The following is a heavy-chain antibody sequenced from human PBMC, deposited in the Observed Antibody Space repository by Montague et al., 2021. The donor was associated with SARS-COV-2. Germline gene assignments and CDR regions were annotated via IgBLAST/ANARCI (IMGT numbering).Heavy chain of an antibody. J-gene: IGHJ4*01. V-gene: IGHV4-39*01. CDR3: ARLHCSSTSCYYLFFAETSHFDY. CDR2: IYYSGST. D-gene: IGHD2-2*01. Sequence: SETLSLICTVSGGSISSSSYYWGRIRQPPGKGLEWIGSIYYSGSTYYNPSLKSRVTISVDTSKNQFSLKLSSVTAADTAVYYCARLHCSSTSCYYLFFAETSHFDYWGQGTLVTVSS. CDR1: GGSISSSSYY.